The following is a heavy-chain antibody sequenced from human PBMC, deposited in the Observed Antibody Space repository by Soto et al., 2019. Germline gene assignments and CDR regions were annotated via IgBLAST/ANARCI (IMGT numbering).Heavy chain of an antibody. J-gene: IGHJ4*02. D-gene: IGHD3-16*01. V-gene: IGHV3-21*01. CDR2: ISSSSSYI. CDR3: ARDPRLGSRYFDY. CDR1: GFTFSSYS. Sequence: GGPLRLSCAASGFTFSSYSMNWVRQAPGKGLEWVSSISSSSSYIYYADSVKGRFTISRDNAKNSLYLQMNSLRAEDTAVYYCARDPRLGSRYFDYWGQGTLVTVSS.